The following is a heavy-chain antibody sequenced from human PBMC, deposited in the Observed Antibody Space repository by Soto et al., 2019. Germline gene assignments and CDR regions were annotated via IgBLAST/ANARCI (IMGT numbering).Heavy chain of an antibody. Sequence: QVQLVESGGGVVQPGRSLRLSCAASGFTFSSYGMHWVRQAPGKGLEWVAVISYDGSNKYYADSVKGRFTISRDNSKNTLYREMNSLRAEDTAVYYCASPVERATIYYWGQGTLVTVSS. J-gene: IGHJ4*02. D-gene: IGHD5-12*01. CDR3: ASPVERATIYY. V-gene: IGHV3-30*03. CDR2: ISYDGSNK. CDR1: GFTFSSYG.